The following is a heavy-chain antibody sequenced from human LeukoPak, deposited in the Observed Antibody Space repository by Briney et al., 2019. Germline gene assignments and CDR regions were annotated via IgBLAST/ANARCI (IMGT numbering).Heavy chain of an antibody. CDR3: ARPAGDTAMVNAFDI. CDR2: ISAYNGNT. V-gene: IGHV1-18*01. D-gene: IGHD5-18*01. Sequence: GASVKVSCKASGYTFTSHGISWVRQAPGQGLEWMGWISAYNGNTNYAQKLQGRVTMTTDTSTSTAYMELRSLRSDDTAVYYCARPAGDTAMVNAFDIWGQGTMVTVSS. CDR1: GYTFTSHG. J-gene: IGHJ3*02.